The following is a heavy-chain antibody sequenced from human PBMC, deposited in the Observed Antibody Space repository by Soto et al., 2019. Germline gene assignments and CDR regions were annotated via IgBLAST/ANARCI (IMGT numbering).Heavy chain of an antibody. CDR2: IYYSGNT. D-gene: IGHD1-7*01. V-gene: IGHV4-31*03. J-gene: IGHJ4*02. CDR3: ASRDPGTSVDY. CDR1: GGSISSGYY. Sequence: LSLTCTVSGGSISSGYYWSWIRQYPGKGLERIGYIYYSGNTYYNPSLKSRVSISLDTSKSQFSLKLDSLTAADTAVYYCASRDPGTSVDYWGQGTLVTVSS.